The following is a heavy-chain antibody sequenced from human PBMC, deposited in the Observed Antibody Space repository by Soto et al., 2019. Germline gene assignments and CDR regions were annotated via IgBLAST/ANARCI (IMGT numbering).Heavy chain of an antibody. CDR3: AIYTAMEPTFDY. CDR2: IYHSGST. J-gene: IGHJ4*02. V-gene: IGHV4-30-2*01. D-gene: IGHD5-18*01. CDR1: VGSISSGGYS. Sequence: PSETLSLTCAVSVGSISSGGYSWSFLLQPPGKGLEWIGYIYHSGSTYYNPSLKSRVTISVDRSKNQFSLKLSSVTAADTAVYYCAIYTAMEPTFDYWGQGTLVTVSS.